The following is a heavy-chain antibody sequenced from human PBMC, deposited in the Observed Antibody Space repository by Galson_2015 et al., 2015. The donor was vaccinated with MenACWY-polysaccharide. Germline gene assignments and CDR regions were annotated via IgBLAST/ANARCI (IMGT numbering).Heavy chain of an antibody. J-gene: IGHJ6*02. CDR2: ITTRDQST. Sequence: SLRLSCAASGFSFSDYYMSWVRQAPGRGLEWVSYITTRDQSTYYADSVQGRFIISRDNAKNSLYLQMNSLRAEDTAVYYCARVDMVVTAIRHYYYGMDFWGQGTTVTVSS. CDR1: GFSFSDYY. CDR3: ARVDMVVTAIRHYYYGMDF. D-gene: IGHD2-21*02. V-gene: IGHV3-11*01.